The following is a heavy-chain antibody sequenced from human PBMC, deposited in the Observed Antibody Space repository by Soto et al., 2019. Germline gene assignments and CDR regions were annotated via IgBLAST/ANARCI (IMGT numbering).Heavy chain of an antibody. CDR2: IYHSGNV. Sequence: SESLALTCTVSGDCIRNVYGGWIRQPPGKGLEWIGFIYHSGNVKYNPSLKSRVAMSVDSSKNQISLSLNSVTAADSAAYFCARAHAPTLPFDSWGQGSLVTGSS. J-gene: IGHJ4*02. V-gene: IGHV4-59*13. CDR1: GDCIRNVY. D-gene: IGHD2-2*01. CDR3: ARAHAPTLPFDS.